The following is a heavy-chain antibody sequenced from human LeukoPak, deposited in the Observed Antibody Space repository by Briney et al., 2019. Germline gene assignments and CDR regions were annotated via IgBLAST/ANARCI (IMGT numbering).Heavy chain of an antibody. CDR2: ISGSGGST. J-gene: IGHJ6*02. CDR1: GFTFSSYA. V-gene: IGHV3-23*01. CDR3: AKDGYHYDFWSGYSNYYYGMDV. Sequence: GGSLRLSCAASGFTFSSYAMSWVRQAPGQGLEWVSAISGSGGSTYYADSVKGRFTISRDNSKNTLYLQMNSLRAEDTAVYYCAKDGYHYDFWSGYSNYYYGMDVWGQGTTVTVSS. D-gene: IGHD3-3*01.